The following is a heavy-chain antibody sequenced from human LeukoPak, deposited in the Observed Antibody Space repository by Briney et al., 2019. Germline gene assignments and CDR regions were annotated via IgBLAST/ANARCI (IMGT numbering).Heavy chain of an antibody. CDR1: GGTFSSYA. CDR2: IIPIFGTA. V-gene: IGHV1-69*13. Sequence: ASVKVSCKASGGTFSSYAISWVRQAPGQGLEWMGGIIPIFGTANYAQRFQGRVTITADESTSTAYMELSSLRSEDTAVYYCARDLSDKSAGSDAFDIWGQGTMVTVSS. D-gene: IGHD6-19*01. CDR3: ARDLSDKSAGSDAFDI. J-gene: IGHJ3*02.